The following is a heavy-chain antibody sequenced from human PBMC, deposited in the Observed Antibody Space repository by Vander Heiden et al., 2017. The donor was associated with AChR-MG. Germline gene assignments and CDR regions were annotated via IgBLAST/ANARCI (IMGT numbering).Heavy chain of an antibody. CDR3: AKDPQRGSSWYYFDY. Sequence: QVQLLESGGGVAQPGRSPRPSCAASAFTFSGYGMHWVRQAPGKGLEWVAVISYDGSNKYYADSVKGRFTISRDNSKNTLYLQMNSLRAEDTAVYYCAKDPQRGSSWYYFDYWGQGTLVTVSS. D-gene: IGHD6-13*01. J-gene: IGHJ4*02. CDR2: ISYDGSNK. V-gene: IGHV3-30*18. CDR1: AFTFSGYG.